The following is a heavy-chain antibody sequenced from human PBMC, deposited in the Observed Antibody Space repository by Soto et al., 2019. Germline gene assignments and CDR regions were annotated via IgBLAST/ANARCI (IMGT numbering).Heavy chain of an antibody. V-gene: IGHV3-13*01. J-gene: IGHJ6*02. D-gene: IGHD3-10*01. CDR2: IGPAGDT. CDR1: GFTFSSYD. CDR3: ARSGDHYYDSGSSSGYYYYGMDV. Sequence: EVQLVESGGGLVQPGGSLRLSCAASGFTFSSYDMHWVRQATGKGLEWVSTIGPAGDTYYPGSVKGRFTISRENAKNSLYLQMNSLRAGDTAVYYCARSGDHYYDSGSSSGYYYYGMDVWGQGTMVTVSS.